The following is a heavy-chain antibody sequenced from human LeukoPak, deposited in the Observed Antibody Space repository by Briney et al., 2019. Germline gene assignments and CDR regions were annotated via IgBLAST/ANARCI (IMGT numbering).Heavy chain of an antibody. CDR3: ARVQRFGELSAFDY. CDR2: IRAGGGNT. V-gene: IGHV3-23*01. CDR1: GFTFSSDA. D-gene: IGHD3-10*01. Sequence: GGSLRLSCAASGFTFSSDAMNWVRQAPGKGLEWVSGIRAGGGNTYYADSVKGRFTISRDDSKNTLYLQMNSLRGEDTALYYCARVQRFGELSAFDYWGKGTLVTVSS. J-gene: IGHJ4*02.